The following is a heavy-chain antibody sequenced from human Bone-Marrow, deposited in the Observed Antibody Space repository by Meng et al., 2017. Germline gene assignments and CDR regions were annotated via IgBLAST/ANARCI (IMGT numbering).Heavy chain of an antibody. CDR2: IYHSGST. J-gene: IGHJ5*02. CDR3: ASSGLAYLSGVWFDP. CDR1: GGSISSSNW. V-gene: IGHV4-4*02. Sequence: QVQLQESGPGLVKPSGTLSLTCAVSGGSISSSNWWSWVRQPPGKGLEWIGEIYHSGSTNYNPSHKSRVTISVDKSKNQFSLKLSSVTAADTAVYYRASSGLAYLSGVWFDPWGQGTLVTVSS. D-gene: IGHD6-19*01.